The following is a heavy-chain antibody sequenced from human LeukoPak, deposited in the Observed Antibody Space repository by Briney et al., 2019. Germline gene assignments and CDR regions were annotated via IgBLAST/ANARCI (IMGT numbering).Heavy chain of an antibody. CDR2: ISYDGSNK. D-gene: IGHD3-3*01. J-gene: IGHJ4*02. CDR1: GFTFSSYA. V-gene: IGHV3-30*04. CDR3: ARGGYYAY. Sequence: GGSLRLCCAASGFTFSSYAMHWVRQAPGKGLEWVAVISYDGSNKYYADSVKGRFTISRDNSKNTLYLQMNSLRAEDTAVYYCARGGYYAYWGQGTLVTVSS.